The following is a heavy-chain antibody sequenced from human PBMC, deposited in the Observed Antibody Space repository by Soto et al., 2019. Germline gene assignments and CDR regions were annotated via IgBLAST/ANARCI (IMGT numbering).Heavy chain of an antibody. D-gene: IGHD6-19*01. Sequence: GGSLRLSCAASGFTFSNAWMNWVRQAPGKGLEWVGRIKSKTDGGTTDYAAPVKGRFTISRDDSKNTLYLQMNSLKTEDTAVYYCTIAPQWLVRRFDYWGQGTLVTVSS. CDR3: TIAPQWLVRRFDY. CDR2: IKSKTDGGTT. V-gene: IGHV3-15*07. J-gene: IGHJ4*02. CDR1: GFTFSNAW.